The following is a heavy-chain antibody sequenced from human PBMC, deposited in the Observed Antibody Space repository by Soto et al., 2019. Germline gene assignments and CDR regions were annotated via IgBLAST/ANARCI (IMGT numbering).Heavy chain of an antibody. V-gene: IGHV1-3*01. CDR2: IHGGNGNT. CDR3: ARGTAGFFDS. Sequence: QVQLVQSGAEVKKPGASVRVSCKTSGYIFTNFALHWVRQAPGQRLEWMGWIHGGNGNTKYSQKFQARVTITKDTSASTVYMDLGRLRSEDTAVFYCARGTAGFFDSWGQGTLVTVSS. CDR1: GYIFTNFA. D-gene: IGHD6-13*01. J-gene: IGHJ4*02.